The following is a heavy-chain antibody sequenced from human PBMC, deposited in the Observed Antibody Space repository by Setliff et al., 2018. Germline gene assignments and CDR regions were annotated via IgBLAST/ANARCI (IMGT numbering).Heavy chain of an antibody. V-gene: IGHV1-18*01. CDR2: ISAYNGNT. CDR3: ARDYDGSGNDDFDI. J-gene: IGHJ3*02. CDR1: GYTFTSYG. D-gene: IGHD3-10*01. Sequence: ASVKVSCKASGYTFTSYGISWVRQAPGQGLEWMGWISAYNGNTNYAQKLQGRVTMTTDTSTSTAYMELRSLRSDDTAVYYCARDYDGSGNDDFDIWGQGTMVTVSS.